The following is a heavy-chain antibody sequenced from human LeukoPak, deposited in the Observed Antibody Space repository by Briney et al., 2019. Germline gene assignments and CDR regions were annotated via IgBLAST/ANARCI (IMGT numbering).Heavy chain of an antibody. Sequence: GGSLRLSCAASGSTFSSYWMNWVRQAPGKGLEWVANIKQDGSEKYYTDSVKGRFTISRDNTKNSLYLQLNSLGAEDTAIYYCARGGSRLFTSHTLDYWGQGTLVTVSS. CDR2: IKQDGSEK. CDR1: GSTFSSYW. CDR3: ARGGSRLFTSHTLDY. J-gene: IGHJ4*02. V-gene: IGHV3-7*01. D-gene: IGHD2-2*02.